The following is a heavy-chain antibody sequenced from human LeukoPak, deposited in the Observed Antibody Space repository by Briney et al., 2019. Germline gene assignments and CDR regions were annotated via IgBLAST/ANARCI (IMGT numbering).Heavy chain of an antibody. J-gene: IGHJ3*02. CDR2: INWNGGST. D-gene: IGHD3-10*01. V-gene: IGHV3-20*04. Sequence: PGGSLRLSCAASGLTLDDYGMSWVRQAPGKGLEWVSGINWNGGSTGYADSVKGRFTISRDNAKNSLNLQMNSLRAEDTALYYCARPYGDAFDIWGQGTMVTVSS. CDR3: ARPYGDAFDI. CDR1: GLTLDDYG.